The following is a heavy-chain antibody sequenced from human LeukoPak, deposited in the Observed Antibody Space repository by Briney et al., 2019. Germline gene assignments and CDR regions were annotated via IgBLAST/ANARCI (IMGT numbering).Heavy chain of an antibody. Sequence: GGSLRLSCAASGFTFSSYWMNWARQAPGKGLEWVASINHNGNVNYYVDSVKGRFTISRDNSKNTLYLQMNSLRAEDTAVYYCAKAGGGTYYDYVWGSYRPYYFDYWGQGTLVTVSS. CDR2: INHNGNVN. J-gene: IGHJ4*02. V-gene: IGHV3-7*03. CDR3: AKAGGGTYYDYVWGSYRPYYFDY. CDR1: GFTFSSYW. D-gene: IGHD3-16*02.